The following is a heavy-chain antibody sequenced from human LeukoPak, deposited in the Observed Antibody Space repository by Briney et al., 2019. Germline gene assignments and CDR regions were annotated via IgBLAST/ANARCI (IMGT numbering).Heavy chain of an antibody. CDR3: AKSRSPYSSGWYPFTY. J-gene: IGHJ4*02. CDR1: GFTFSSYA. CDR2: ISGISGSI. V-gene: IGHV3-23*01. Sequence: PGGSLRLSCAASGFTFSSYAMSWVRQAPGKGLEWVSAISGISGSIYYADSVKGRFTISRDNSQNTLYLQIHSLRADDTAVYYCAKSRSPYSSGWYPFTYWGQGTLVTVSS. D-gene: IGHD6-19*01.